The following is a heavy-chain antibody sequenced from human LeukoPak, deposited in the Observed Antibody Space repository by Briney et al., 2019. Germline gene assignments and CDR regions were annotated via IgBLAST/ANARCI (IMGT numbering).Heavy chain of an antibody. J-gene: IGHJ6*02. V-gene: IGHV4-34*01. CDR3: ARARSSGWSRYYYYGMDV. CDR2: INHSGST. CDR1: GGSFSGYY. Sequence: SETLSLTCAVYGGSFSGYYWSWIRQPPGKGLEWIGEINHSGSTNYNPSLKSRVTISVDTSKNQSSLKLSSVTAADTAVYYCARARSSGWSRYYYYGMDVWGQGTTVTVSS. D-gene: IGHD6-19*01.